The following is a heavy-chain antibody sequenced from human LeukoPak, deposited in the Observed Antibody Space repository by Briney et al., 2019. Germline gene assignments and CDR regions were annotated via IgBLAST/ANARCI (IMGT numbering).Heavy chain of an antibody. CDR2: IIPIFGTA. J-gene: IGHJ4*02. D-gene: IGHD3-22*01. CDR3: ARVLDYYDSSGYYYY. Sequence: SVKVSCKASGGTFSSYAISWVRQAPGQGLEWMGGIIPIFGTANYAQKFQGRVTITTDESTSTAYMELSSLRSEDTAVYYCARVLDYYDSSGYYYYWGQGTLVTVSS. V-gene: IGHV1-69*05. CDR1: GGTFSSYA.